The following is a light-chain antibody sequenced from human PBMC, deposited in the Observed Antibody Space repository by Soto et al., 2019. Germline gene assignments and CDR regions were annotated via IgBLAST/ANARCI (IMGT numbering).Light chain of an antibody. CDR3: QQYGSSPPRT. V-gene: IGKV3-20*01. CDR1: QSISSNY. Sequence: EIVLTQSPGTLSLSPGERATLSCRASQSISSNYLAWYQQKPGQAPRLLIYGASSRATGIPDRFSGSGSGTDFTLTISRPEPEDFAVYYCQQYGSSPPRTFGQGTKLEIK. J-gene: IGKJ2*01. CDR2: GAS.